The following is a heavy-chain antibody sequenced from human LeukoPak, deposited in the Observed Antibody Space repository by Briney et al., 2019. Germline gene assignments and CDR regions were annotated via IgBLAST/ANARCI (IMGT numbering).Heavy chain of an antibody. CDR2: ISYDGSNK. V-gene: IGHV3-30-3*01. Sequence: PGGSLRLSCAASGFTFSSYAMHWVRQAPGKGLEWVAVISYDGSNKYYADSVKGRFTISRDNSKNTLYLQMNSLRAEDTAVYYCARDLQLASDAFDIWGQGTMVTVSS. CDR1: GFTFSSYA. J-gene: IGHJ3*02. CDR3: ARDLQLASDAFDI. D-gene: IGHD6-13*01.